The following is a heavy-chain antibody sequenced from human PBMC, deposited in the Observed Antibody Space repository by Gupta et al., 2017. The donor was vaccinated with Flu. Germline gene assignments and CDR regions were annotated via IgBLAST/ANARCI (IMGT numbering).Heavy chain of an antibody. V-gene: IGHV1-69-2*01. D-gene: IGHD3-22*01. Sequence: EVQLVQSGAEVKKPGATVTISCKVSGYTFTDYYMHWVQQAPGKGLEWMGLVDPEDGETIYAEKFQGRVTITADTSTDTAYMELSSLRSEDTVVYYCATDPRFSSGYYYSSLLPRGGYYYYYGMDVWGQGTTVTVS. J-gene: IGHJ6*02. CDR3: ATDPRFSSGYYYSSLLPRGGYYYYYGMDV. CDR2: VDPEDGET. CDR1: GYTFTDYY.